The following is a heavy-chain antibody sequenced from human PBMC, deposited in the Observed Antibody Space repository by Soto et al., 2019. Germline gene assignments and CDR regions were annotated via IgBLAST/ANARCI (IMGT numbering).Heavy chain of an antibody. CDR2: AYFRGSA. J-gene: IGHJ5*02. V-gene: IGHV4-59*11. D-gene: IGHD2-21*02. Sequence: PSETLSLTCDVSGVSITSHYWNWIRQSPGMGLEWIGSAYFRGSASYNPSLKSRVTISLDTSKDQLSLTLSAVTAADSAVYYCARELRSRGWFDPWGPGILVTVSS. CDR1: GVSITSHY. CDR3: ARELRSRGWFDP.